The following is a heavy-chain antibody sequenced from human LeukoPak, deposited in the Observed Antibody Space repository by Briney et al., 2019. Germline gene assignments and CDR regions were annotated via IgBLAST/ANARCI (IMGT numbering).Heavy chain of an antibody. Sequence: HSGGSLRLSCSASGFICSGYGMHWVRQAPGKGLEWVALISHDGNHKHYADSVKGRFTISRDNSKKTLYLQMTSLRVEDTAVYFCAKDRIVISFGDVSKHWGQGTLVTVSS. D-gene: IGHD3-10*01. V-gene: IGHV3-30*18. J-gene: IGHJ1*01. CDR1: GFICSGYG. CDR2: ISHDGNHK. CDR3: AKDRIVISFGDVSKH.